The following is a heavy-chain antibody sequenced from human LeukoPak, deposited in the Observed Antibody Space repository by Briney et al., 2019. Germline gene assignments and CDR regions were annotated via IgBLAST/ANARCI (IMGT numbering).Heavy chain of an antibody. CDR3: ARDDYGGNSDY. J-gene: IGHJ4*02. Sequence: GGSLRLSCAASGFTVDDYGMSWVRQAPGKGLEWVSGINWNGGTTGYADSVKGRFTISRDNDKNSLYLQMNSLRAEDTALYYCARDDYGGNSDYWGQGTLVTVSS. V-gene: IGHV3-20*04. CDR2: INWNGGTT. CDR1: GFTVDDYG. D-gene: IGHD4-23*01.